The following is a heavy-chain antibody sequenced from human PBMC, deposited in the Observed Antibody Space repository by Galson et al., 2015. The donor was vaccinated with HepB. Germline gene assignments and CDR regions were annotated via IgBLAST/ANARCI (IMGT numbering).Heavy chain of an antibody. D-gene: IGHD3-9*01. CDR2: VRGAGATT. Sequence: SLRLSCTASGFTFGDYAMPWVRQAPGQGLEWISAVRGAGATTYYADFVQGRLTITRDTSTNTLYIQMNALRSGDTAIYYCARVGHDMLTGDFTCYYPAFDVWGQGTMVTVSS. V-gene: IGHV3-23*01. CDR1: GFTFGDYA. CDR3: ARVGHDMLTGDFTCYYPAFDV. J-gene: IGHJ3*01.